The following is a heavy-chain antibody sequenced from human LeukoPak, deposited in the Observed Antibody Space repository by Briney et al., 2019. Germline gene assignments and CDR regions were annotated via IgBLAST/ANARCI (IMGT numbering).Heavy chain of an antibody. CDR2: ISYDGSNK. CDR1: GFTFSSYG. Sequence: GGSLRLSCAASGFTFSSYGMHWVRQAPGKGLEWVAVISYDGSNKYYADSVKGRFTISRDNSKNTLYLQMDSLRAEDTAVYYCARASSGYVPYYFDYWGQGTLVTVSS. CDR3: ARASSGYVPYYFDY. D-gene: IGHD5-12*01. J-gene: IGHJ4*02. V-gene: IGHV3-30*03.